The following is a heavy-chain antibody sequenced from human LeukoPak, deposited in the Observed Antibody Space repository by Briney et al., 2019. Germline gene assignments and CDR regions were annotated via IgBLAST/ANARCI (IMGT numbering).Heavy chain of an antibody. D-gene: IGHD3-10*01. Sequence: SQTLSLTCTVSGDSISSGGYYWSWIRQHPGKGLEWIGYIYYSGSTYYNPSLKSRVTISVDTSKNQFSLKLSSVTAADTAVYYCARVGYYGSGSYYNVWGQGTLVTVSS. CDR2: IYYSGST. CDR3: ARVGYYGSGSYYNV. J-gene: IGHJ4*02. V-gene: IGHV4-31*03. CDR1: GDSISSGGYY.